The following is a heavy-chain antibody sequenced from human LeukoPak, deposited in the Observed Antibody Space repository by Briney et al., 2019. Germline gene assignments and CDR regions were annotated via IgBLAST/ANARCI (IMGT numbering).Heavy chain of an antibody. Sequence: SQTLSLTCAISGDSVSSNSAAWNRIRQSPSRGLEWLGRTYYRSKWYNDYAVSVKSRITINPDTSKNQFSLQLNSVTPEDTAVYYCARAPRRSGYCSSTSCYPDYWGQGTLVTVSS. CDR2: TYYRSKWYN. J-gene: IGHJ4*02. D-gene: IGHD2-2*03. CDR3: ARAPRRSGYCSSTSCYPDY. V-gene: IGHV6-1*01. CDR1: GDSVSSNSAA.